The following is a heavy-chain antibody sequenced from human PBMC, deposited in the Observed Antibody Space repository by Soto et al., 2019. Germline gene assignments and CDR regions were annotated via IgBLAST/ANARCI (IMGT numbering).Heavy chain of an antibody. D-gene: IGHD3-16*02. V-gene: IGHV3-7*01. CDR3: ARDRPDDYVWESYRPNYYFGMDV. J-gene: IGHJ6*02. CDR2: IKEDGSEK. Sequence: EVPLVEPGGALVQPGGSLRLSCAASGFTFRSSWMNWVRQVPGKGLEWVATIKEDGSEKYYVDSVKGRLTISRDNAKNSLYLQMNSLRAEDTAVYYCARDRPDDYVWESYRPNYYFGMDVWAQGSTVTVSS. CDR1: GFTFRSSW.